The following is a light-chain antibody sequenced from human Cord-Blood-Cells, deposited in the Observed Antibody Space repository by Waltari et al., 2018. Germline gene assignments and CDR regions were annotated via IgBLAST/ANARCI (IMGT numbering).Light chain of an antibody. J-gene: IGLJ1*01. CDR3: SSYTSSSTYV. CDR1: SGDVGGSPL. Sequence: QSALTQPASVSGSPGQSITLSCTGTSGDVGGSPLFSWYHQHQGKAPKLMIYEVSNRPSGVSNRFSGSKSGNTASLTISGLQAEDEADYYCSSYTSSSTYVFGTGTKVTVL. V-gene: IGLV2-14*01. CDR2: EVS.